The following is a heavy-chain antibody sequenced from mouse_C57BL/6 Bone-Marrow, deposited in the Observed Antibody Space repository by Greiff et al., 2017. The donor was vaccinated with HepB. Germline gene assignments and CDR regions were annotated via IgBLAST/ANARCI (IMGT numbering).Heavy chain of an antibody. CDR2: IHPNSGST. V-gene: IGHV1-64*01. CDR1: GYTFTSYW. D-gene: IGHD1-1*01. J-gene: IGHJ2*01. CDR3: ARGRGSVEVPYYFDY. Sequence: QVQLQQPGAELVKPGASVKLSCKASGYTFTSYWMHWVKQRPGQGLEWIGMIHPNSGSTNYNEKFKSKATLTVDKSSSTAYMQLSSLTSEDSAVYYCARGRGSVEVPYYFDYWGQGTTLTVSS.